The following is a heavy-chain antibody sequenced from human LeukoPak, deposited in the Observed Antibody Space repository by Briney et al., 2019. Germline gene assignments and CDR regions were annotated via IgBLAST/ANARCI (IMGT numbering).Heavy chain of an antibody. D-gene: IGHD3-16*02. J-gene: IGHJ4*02. CDR1: GFTFSSYA. CDR2: ISYDGSTK. Sequence: GWSLRLSCAASGFTFSSYAMHWVRQAPGKGLEWVAVISYDGSTKYYADSLQGRFTISRDNSKNTLYLQMTSLRAEDTAVYYCARQREVLSYFDYWGQGTLVTVSS. CDR3: ARQREVLSYFDY. V-gene: IGHV3-30*01.